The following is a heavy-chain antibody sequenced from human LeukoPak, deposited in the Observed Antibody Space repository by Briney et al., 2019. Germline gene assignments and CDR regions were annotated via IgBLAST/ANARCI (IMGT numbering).Heavy chain of an antibody. V-gene: IGHV3-23*01. J-gene: IGHJ4*02. CDR1: GFTFSNYG. D-gene: IGHD6-13*01. CDR2: ISGSGAST. CDR3: AAAQGSSWYYFDY. Sequence: GGSLRLSCAASGFTFSNYGMNWVRQAPGKGLEWVSGISGSGASTYYADSVKGRFTISRDNSKNTLYLQMNSLRDEDTAVYYCAAAQGSSWYYFDYWGQGTLVTVSS.